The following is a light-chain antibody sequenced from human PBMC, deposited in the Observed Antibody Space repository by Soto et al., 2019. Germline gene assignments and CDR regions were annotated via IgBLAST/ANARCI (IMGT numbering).Light chain of an antibody. J-gene: IGKJ1*01. V-gene: IGKV4-1*01. CDR3: QQFSVRPWT. CDR2: WAS. CDR1: QSLLYSVNNNHY. Sequence: DIVMTQSPDSLAVSLGERATINCKSSQSLLYSVNNNHYLSWFQQKPGQPPKLLIHWASTRESGVPDRFSGSGSGTDFSLTISSLQAEDVAVYYCQQFSVRPWTLGQGTKVEVK.